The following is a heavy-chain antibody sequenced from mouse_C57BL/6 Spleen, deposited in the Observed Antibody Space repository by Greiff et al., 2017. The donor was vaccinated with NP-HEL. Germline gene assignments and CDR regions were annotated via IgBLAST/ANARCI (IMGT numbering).Heavy chain of an antibody. J-gene: IGHJ3*01. CDR2: IWSGGST. D-gene: IGHD2-5*01. Sequence: QVQLKESGPGLVQPSQSLSITCTVSGFSLTSYGVHWVRQSPGKGLEWLGVIWSGGSTDYNAAFISRLSISKDNSKSQVFFKMNSLQADDTAIYYCARKDYSNYVGFAYWGQGTLVTVSA. V-gene: IGHV2-2*01. CDR3: ARKDYSNYVGFAY. CDR1: GFSLTSYG.